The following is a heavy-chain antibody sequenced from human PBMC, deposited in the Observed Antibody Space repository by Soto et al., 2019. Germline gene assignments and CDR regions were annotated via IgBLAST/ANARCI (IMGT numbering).Heavy chain of an antibody. V-gene: IGHV5-51*01. D-gene: IGHD5-18*01. J-gene: IGHJ4*02. CDR2: IYPGDSDT. Sequence: GESLKISCKGFKYSFNNNWIGWVRQMPRKGLEWMGVIYPGDSDTTYSPSFEGQVTISADKSINTAYLQWSSLKASDTAMYFCARLTLPLGYPDYWGQGTLVTVSS. CDR3: ARLTLPLGYPDY. CDR1: KYSFNNNW.